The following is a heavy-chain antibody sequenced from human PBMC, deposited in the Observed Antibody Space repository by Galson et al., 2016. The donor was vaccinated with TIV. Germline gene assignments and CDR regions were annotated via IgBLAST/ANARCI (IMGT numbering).Heavy chain of an antibody. D-gene: IGHD6-6*01. V-gene: IGHV4-59*01. Sequence: SETLSLTCAVSGGSMTSYYWNWFRQSPGKGLEWIAYIYSSGGTNSNPSLRSRLTISVDTSKNQFSLRLYSVTAADTAIYYCTRGIAARPALAVDAFDVWGPGTMVAVSS. J-gene: IGHJ3*01. CDR2: IYSSGGT. CDR3: TRGIAARPALAVDAFDV. CDR1: GGSMTSYY.